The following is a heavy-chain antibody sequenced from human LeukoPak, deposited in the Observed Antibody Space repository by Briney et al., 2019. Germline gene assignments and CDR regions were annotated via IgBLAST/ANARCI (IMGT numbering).Heavy chain of an antibody. J-gene: IGHJ6*03. V-gene: IGHV4-39*01. D-gene: IGHD3-10*01. Sequence: SETLSLTCTVSGGSISSSSSYWGWIRQPPGTGLEWIGSIYYSGSTYYNPSLKSRVTISVDTSKNQFSLKLSSVTAADTAVYYCARHRYYYRSGSYYGAPYYMDVWGKGTTVTISS. CDR1: GGSISSSSSY. CDR2: IYYSGST. CDR3: ARHRYYYRSGSYYGAPYYMDV.